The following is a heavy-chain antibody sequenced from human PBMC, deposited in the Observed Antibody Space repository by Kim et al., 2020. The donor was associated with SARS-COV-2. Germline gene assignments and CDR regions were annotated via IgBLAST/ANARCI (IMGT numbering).Heavy chain of an antibody. J-gene: IGHJ3*02. D-gene: IGHD4-17*01. Sequence: SSATYADSVKGRFTISRDKAKNTLYLQMNSLGAGDTAVYYCARGEYGGFNMWGQGTVVTVSS. CDR3: ARGEYGGFNM. V-gene: IGHV3-74*01. CDR2: SSA.